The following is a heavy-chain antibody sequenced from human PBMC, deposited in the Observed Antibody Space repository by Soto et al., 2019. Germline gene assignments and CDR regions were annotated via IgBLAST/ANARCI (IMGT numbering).Heavy chain of an antibody. V-gene: IGHV4-61*01. CDR1: GGSVSSGSYY. J-gene: IGHJ4*02. D-gene: IGHD5-12*01. CDR2: ISYSGST. Sequence: QVQLQESGPGLVKPSETLSLTCTVSGGSVSSGSYYWSWIRQPPGKGRAWIGYISYSGSTNYNPSLKSRVTISVDTSKNQYSLKLSSVTAADTAVYYCARDRGRDGYNLAYFDYWGQGTLVTVSS. CDR3: ARDRGRDGYNLAYFDY.